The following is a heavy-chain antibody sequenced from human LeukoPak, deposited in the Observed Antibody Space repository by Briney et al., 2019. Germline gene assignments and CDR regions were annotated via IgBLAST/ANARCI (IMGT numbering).Heavy chain of an antibody. Sequence: SETLSLTCAISGGSISSSNWWSWVRQPPGKGLEWIGEINHSGSTNYNPSLKSRVTISVDTSKNQFSLKLSSVTAADTAVYYCAAQRTYYYDSSGPLWDYWGQGTLVTVSS. V-gene: IGHV4-4*02. CDR1: GGSISSSNW. D-gene: IGHD3-22*01. CDR2: INHSGST. J-gene: IGHJ4*02. CDR3: AAQRTYYYDSSGPLWDY.